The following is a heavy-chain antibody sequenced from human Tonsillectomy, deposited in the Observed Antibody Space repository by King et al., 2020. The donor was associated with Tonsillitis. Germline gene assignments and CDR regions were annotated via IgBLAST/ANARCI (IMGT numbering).Heavy chain of an antibody. J-gene: IGHJ5*02. CDR3: ANLESRGYSYGFP. D-gene: IGHD5-18*01. V-gene: IGHV3-23*02. Sequence: VQLVESGGGLVQPGGSLRISCEASGFTFSNYSISWVRQTPGKGLEWVWAMSRSGSNTYYGDSVKGRFTISRDNSKNTLYLQRNSLRAEDTAVYYCANLESRGYSYGFPWGQGTLVTVSS. CDR1: GFTFSNYS. CDR2: MSRSGSNT.